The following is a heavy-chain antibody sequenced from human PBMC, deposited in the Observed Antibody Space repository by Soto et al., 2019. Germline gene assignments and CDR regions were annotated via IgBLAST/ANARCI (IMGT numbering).Heavy chain of an antibody. J-gene: IGHJ6*02. D-gene: IGHD3-10*01. CDR1: GYTFTGYY. CDR2: INPNSGGT. V-gene: IGHV1-2*04. Sequence: ASVKVSCKASGYTFTGYYMRWVRQAPGQGLEWMGWINPNSGGTNYAQKFQGWVTMTRDTSISTAYMELSRLRSDDTAVYYCARGGSLWFGELSAYYYGMDVWGQGTTVTVSS. CDR3: ARGGSLWFGELSAYYYGMDV.